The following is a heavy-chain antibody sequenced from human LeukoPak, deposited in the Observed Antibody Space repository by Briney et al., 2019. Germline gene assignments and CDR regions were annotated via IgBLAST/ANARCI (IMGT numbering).Heavy chain of an antibody. CDR3: AKGLMIVVDYYFDY. D-gene: IGHD3-22*01. CDR1: GFTFSTYW. J-gene: IGHJ4*02. Sequence: PGGSLRLSCAASGFTFSTYWMSWVRQAPGKGLEWVAVISYDGSNKYYADSVKGRFTISRDNSKNTLYLQMNSLRAEDTAVYYCAKGLMIVVDYYFDYWGQGTLVTVSS. V-gene: IGHV3-30*18. CDR2: ISYDGSNK.